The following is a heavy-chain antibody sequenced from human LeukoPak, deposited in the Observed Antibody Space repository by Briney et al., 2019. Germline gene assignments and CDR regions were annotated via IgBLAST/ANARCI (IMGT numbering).Heavy chain of an antibody. J-gene: IGHJ4*02. D-gene: IGHD6-19*01. CDR2: ISSSDSTI. CDR3: AKDARRTFGLSSGLYRGSYYFDY. CDR1: GFTFSSYE. V-gene: IGHV3-48*03. Sequence: GGSLRLSCAASGFTFSSYEMNWVRQAPGKGLEWVSYISSSDSTIYYADSVKGRFTISRDNAKDSLFLQMNSLRAEDTAVYYCAKDARRTFGLSSGLYRGSYYFDYWGQGTLVTVSS.